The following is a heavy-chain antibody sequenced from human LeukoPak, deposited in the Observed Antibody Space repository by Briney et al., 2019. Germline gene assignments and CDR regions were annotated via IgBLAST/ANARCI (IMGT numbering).Heavy chain of an antibody. J-gene: IGHJ6*02. V-gene: IGHV4-4*02. D-gene: IGHD2-21*02. CDR2: IYYSGST. CDR3: AREKVTHSGPYYYYYGMDV. Sequence: PSGTLSLTCAVSGGSISSSNWWSWVRQPPGKGLEWIGYIYYSGSTNYNPSLKSRVTISVDTSKNQFSLKLSSVTAADTAVYYCAREKVTHSGPYYYYYGMDVWGQGTTVTVSS. CDR1: GGSISSSNW.